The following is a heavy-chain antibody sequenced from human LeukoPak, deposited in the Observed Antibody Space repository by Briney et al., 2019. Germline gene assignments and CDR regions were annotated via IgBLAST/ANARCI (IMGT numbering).Heavy chain of an antibody. D-gene: IGHD3-22*01. CDR2: IYYSGST. Sequence: SETLSLTCTVSGGSISSYYWSWIRQPPGKGLEWVGYIYYSGSTNYNPSLKSRVTISVDTSKNQFSLKLSSVTAADTAVYYCARIYDSSGHDAFDIWGQGTMVTVSS. CDR1: GGSISSYY. J-gene: IGHJ3*02. CDR3: ARIYDSSGHDAFDI. V-gene: IGHV4-59*01.